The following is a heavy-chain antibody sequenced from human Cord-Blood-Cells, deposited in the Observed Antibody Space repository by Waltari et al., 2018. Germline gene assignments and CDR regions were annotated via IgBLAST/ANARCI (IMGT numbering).Heavy chain of an antibody. Sequence: QAPGKGLEWVSYISSSSSTIYYADSVKGRFTISRDNAKNSLYLQMNSLRDEDTAVYYCAGNYDFWSGYYTGYFDLWGRGTLVTVSS. J-gene: IGHJ2*01. V-gene: IGHV3-48*02. CDR2: ISSSSSTI. CDR3: AGNYDFWSGYYTGYFDL. D-gene: IGHD3-3*01.